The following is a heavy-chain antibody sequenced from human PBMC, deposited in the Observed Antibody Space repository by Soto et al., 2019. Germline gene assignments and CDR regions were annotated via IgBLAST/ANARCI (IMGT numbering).Heavy chain of an antibody. J-gene: IGHJ6*02. CDR2: IIPIFGTA. V-gene: IGHV1-69*13. CDR1: RVTFGKFI. D-gene: IGHD3-22*01. Sequence: SVKVSCRASRVTFGKFIRTWLRQAPGLEREWVGGIIPIFGTANSPQKFQGIVTITADESTSTSYMGVNNLRCEDTAVYYCAQVRDGSSMGYYYGMDVGGHGTTVTVSS. CDR3: AQVRDGSSMGYYYGMDV.